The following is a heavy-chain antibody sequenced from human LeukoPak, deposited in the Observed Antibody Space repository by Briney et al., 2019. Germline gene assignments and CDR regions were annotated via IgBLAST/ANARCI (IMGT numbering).Heavy chain of an antibody. CDR2: ISSGSVYI. CDR3: ATGVGTTTYFDY. Sequence: PGGSLRLSCAASGFTFSTYSINWVRQAPGKGLEWVSSISSGSVYIYYADSVKGRFTISRDNAKNSLYLQMNSLRAEDTAVYYCATGVGTTTYFDYWGQGTTVTVSS. D-gene: IGHD1-26*01. CDR1: GFTFSTYS. J-gene: IGHJ4*03. V-gene: IGHV3-21*01.